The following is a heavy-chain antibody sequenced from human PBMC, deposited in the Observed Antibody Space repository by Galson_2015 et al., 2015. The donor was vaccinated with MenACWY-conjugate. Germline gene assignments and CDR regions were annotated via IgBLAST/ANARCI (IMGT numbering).Heavy chain of an antibody. CDR3: ARGGRGYSYGLGY. V-gene: IGHV3-48*04. CDR2: ISSSSSTI. CDR1: GFTFSSYS. Sequence: SLRLSCAASGFTFSSYSMNWVRPAPGKGLEWVSYISSSSSTIYYADSVKGRFTISRDNAKNSLYLQMNSLRAEDTAVYYCARGGRGYSYGLGYWGQGTLVTVSS. D-gene: IGHD5-18*01. J-gene: IGHJ4*02.